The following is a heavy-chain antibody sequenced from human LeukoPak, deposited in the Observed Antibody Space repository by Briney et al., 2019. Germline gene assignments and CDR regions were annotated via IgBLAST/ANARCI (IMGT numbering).Heavy chain of an antibody. CDR1: GYPFSGYY. V-gene: IGHV1-2*02. J-gene: IGHJ4*02. CDR2: INPESGAT. D-gene: IGHD3-10*01. Sequence: ASVKVSCKASGYPFSGYYIHWVRQGPGQGLEWLGWINPESGATKYAQRFEGRVTLTWDTSVTTVHMELSGLRYDDSAVYYCARENLNYYGSGSYLYWGQGSQVTVSS. CDR3: ARENLNYYGSGSYLY.